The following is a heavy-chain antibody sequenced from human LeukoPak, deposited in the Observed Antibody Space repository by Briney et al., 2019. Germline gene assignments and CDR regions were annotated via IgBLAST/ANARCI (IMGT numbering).Heavy chain of an antibody. V-gene: IGHV4-4*07. Sequence: SETLSLTCTVSGGSISSYYWSWIRQSAGKGLEWIGRIYTSGNTNYNPPLKSRVTISLDKSKNRFSLNLSSVTAADTAVYYCARDHGSYYYMDVWGKGTTVTVSS. CDR1: GGSISSYY. J-gene: IGHJ6*03. CDR2: IYTSGNT. D-gene: IGHD6-25*01. CDR3: ARDHGSYYYMDV.